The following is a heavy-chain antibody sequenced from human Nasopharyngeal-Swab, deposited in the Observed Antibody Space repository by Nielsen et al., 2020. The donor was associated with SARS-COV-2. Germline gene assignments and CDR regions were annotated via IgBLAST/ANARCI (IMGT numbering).Heavy chain of an antibody. CDR1: GYTFTGYY. Sequence: ASVKVSCKASGYTFTGYYMHWVRQAPGQGLEWMGWINPNSGGTNYAQKFQGRVTMTRDTSISTAYMELSSLRSDDTAVYYCARGCDYVWGSYLWFDPWGQGTLVTVSS. CDR3: ARGCDYVWGSYLWFDP. J-gene: IGHJ5*02. D-gene: IGHD3-16*02. V-gene: IGHV1-2*02. CDR2: INPNSGGT.